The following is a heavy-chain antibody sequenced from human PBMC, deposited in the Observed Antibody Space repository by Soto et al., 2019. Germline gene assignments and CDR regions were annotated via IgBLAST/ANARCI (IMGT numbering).Heavy chain of an antibody. V-gene: IGHV4-30-2*01. J-gene: IGHJ3*02. CDR1: GGSISSGGYS. CDR3: ASEGTTGTTSAFDI. Sequence: SETLSLTCAVSGGSISSGGYSWSWIRQPPGKGLEWIGYMYHSGSTYYNPSLKSRVTISIDRSKNQFSLKLSSVTAADTAVYYCASEGTTGTTSAFDIWGQGTMVTVSS. CDR2: MYHSGST. D-gene: IGHD1-1*01.